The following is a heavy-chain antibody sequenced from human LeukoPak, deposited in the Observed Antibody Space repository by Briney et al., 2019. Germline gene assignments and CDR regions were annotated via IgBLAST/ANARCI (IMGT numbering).Heavy chain of an antibody. J-gene: IGHJ4*02. CDR3: ARGRNTVTAGSYYFDY. Sequence: KTSETLSLTCAVYGGSFSGYYWSWIRQPPGKGLEWIGEINHSGSTNYNPSLKSRVTISVDTSKNQFSLKLSSVTAADTAVYYCARGRNTVTAGSYYFDYWGQGTLVTVSS. D-gene: IGHD4-17*01. V-gene: IGHV4-34*01. CDR2: INHSGST. CDR1: GGSFSGYY.